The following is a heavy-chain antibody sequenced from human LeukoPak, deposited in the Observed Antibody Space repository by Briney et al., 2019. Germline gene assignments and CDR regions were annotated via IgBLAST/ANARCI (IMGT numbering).Heavy chain of an antibody. CDR1: GFTFSSYA. CDR2: ISYDGSNK. D-gene: IGHD4/OR15-4a*01. J-gene: IGHJ3*02. CDR3: AKAPQGPVLGAFDI. V-gene: IGHV3-30-3*01. Sequence: PGRSLRLSCAASGFTFSSYAMHWVRQAPGKGLEWVAVISYDGSNKYYADSVKGRFTISRDNSKNTLYLQMNSLRAEDTAVYYCAKAPQGPVLGAFDIWGQGTMVTVSS.